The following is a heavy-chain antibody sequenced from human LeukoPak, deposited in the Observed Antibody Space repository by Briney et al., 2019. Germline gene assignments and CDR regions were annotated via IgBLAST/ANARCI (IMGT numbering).Heavy chain of an antibody. D-gene: IGHD6-13*01. CDR3: ARDRYSSSWYYFDY. Sequence: SETLSLTCTVSGGSISSYYWSWIRQPPGKGLEWIGYIYYSGSTNYNPSLKSRVTISVDTSKDQFSLKLSSVTAADTAVYYCARDRYSSSWYYFDYWGQGTLVTVSS. CDR2: IYYSGST. CDR1: GGSISSYY. J-gene: IGHJ4*02. V-gene: IGHV4-59*01.